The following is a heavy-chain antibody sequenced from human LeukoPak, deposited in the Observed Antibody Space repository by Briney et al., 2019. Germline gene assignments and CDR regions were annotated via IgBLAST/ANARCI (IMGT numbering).Heavy chain of an antibody. Sequence: SETLSLTCTVSGGSISSYYWSRIRQPAGKGLEWIGRIYTSGSTNYNPSLKSRVTMSVDTSKNQFSLKLSSVTAADTAVYYCASHSVASHYFDYWGQGTLVTVSS. D-gene: IGHD6-19*01. J-gene: IGHJ4*02. CDR1: GGSISSYY. CDR3: ASHSVASHYFDY. CDR2: IYTSGST. V-gene: IGHV4-4*07.